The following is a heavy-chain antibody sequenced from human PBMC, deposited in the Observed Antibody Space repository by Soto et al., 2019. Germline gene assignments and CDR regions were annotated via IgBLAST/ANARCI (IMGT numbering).Heavy chain of an antibody. CDR3: ATEGREGY. J-gene: IGHJ4*02. V-gene: IGHV3-7*03. CDR2: IKEDGSEK. Sequence: GGSLRLSCAASGLTFSSYWMSWVRQAPGKGLEWVANIKEDGSEKYYVDSVKGRFTISRDNAKNSLYLQMNSLRAEDTALYYCATEGREGYWGQGTLVTVSS. CDR1: GLTFSSYW.